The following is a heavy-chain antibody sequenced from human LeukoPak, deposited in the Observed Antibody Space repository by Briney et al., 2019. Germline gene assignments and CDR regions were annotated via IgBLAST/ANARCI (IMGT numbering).Heavy chain of an antibody. V-gene: IGHV4-59*01. CDR2: IYYSGST. J-gene: IGHJ4*02. CDR1: GGSISSYY. Sequence: SETLSLTCTVSGGSISSYYWSWIRQPPGKGLEWIGYIYYSGSTNCNPSLKSRVTISVDTSKNQFSLKLSSVTAADTAVYYCARVSGIARSNYFDYWGQGTLVTVSS. CDR3: ARVSGIARSNYFDY. D-gene: IGHD6-13*01.